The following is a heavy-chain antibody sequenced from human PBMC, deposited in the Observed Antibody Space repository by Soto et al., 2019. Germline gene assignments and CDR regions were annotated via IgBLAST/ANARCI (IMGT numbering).Heavy chain of an antibody. J-gene: IGHJ4*02. V-gene: IGHV1-69*06. D-gene: IGHD5-12*01. CDR1: GGTFSSYA. CDR2: IIPIFGTA. CDR3: AMNPGYSGYAVLY. Sequence: SVKVSCKASGGTFSSYAISWVRQAPGQGLEWMGGIIPIFGTANYAQKFQGRVTITADKSTSTAYMELSSLRSEDTAVYYCAMNPGYSGYAVLYWGQGTLVTVSS.